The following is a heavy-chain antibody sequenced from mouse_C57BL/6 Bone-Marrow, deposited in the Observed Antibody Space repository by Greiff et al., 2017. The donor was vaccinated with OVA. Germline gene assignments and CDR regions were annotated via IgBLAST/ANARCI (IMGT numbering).Heavy chain of an antibody. D-gene: IGHD2-3*01. CDR3: ARPTMMVTKRYWYFDV. J-gene: IGHJ1*03. CDR1: GYAFSSSW. V-gene: IGHV1-82*01. CDR2: IYPGDGDT. Sequence: QVQLQQSGPELVKPGASVKISCKASGYAFSSSWMNWVKQRPGKGLEWIGRIYPGDGDTNYNGKFKGKATLTADKSSSTAYMQLSSLTSEDSAVHFCARPTMMVTKRYWYFDVWGTGTTVTVSS.